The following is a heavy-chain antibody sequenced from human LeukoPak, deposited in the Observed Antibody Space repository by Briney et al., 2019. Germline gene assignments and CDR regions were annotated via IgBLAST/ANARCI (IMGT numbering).Heavy chain of an antibody. V-gene: IGHV1-18*04. D-gene: IGHD6-19*01. CDR2: ISAYNGNT. CDR3: ARGRSSGWYYYFDY. J-gene: IGHJ4*02. CDR1: GYTFTSYG. Sequence: ASVKLSCKASGYTFTSYGISWVRQAPGQGLEWMGWISAYNGNTNYAQKIQGRVTMTTDTSTSTAYMELRSLRSDDTAVYYCARGRSSGWYYYFDYWGQGPLVTVSS.